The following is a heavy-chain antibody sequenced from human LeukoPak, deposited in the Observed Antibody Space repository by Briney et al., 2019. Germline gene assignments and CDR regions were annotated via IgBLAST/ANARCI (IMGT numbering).Heavy chain of an antibody. J-gene: IGHJ4*02. CDR2: ISGSGGRT. D-gene: IGHD1-14*01. CDR1: GFTFSSYA. V-gene: IGHV3-23*01. Sequence: GGSLRLSCAASGFTFSSYAMNWVRQAPGKGLEWVSGISGSGGRTYYADSVKGRFTISRDNSKNTLYIQMNSLRAEDTAVYHCAKPARTDYADYWGQGTLVTVSS. CDR3: AKPARTDYADY.